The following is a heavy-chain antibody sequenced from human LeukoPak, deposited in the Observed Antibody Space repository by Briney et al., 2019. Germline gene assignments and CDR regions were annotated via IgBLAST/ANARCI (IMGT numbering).Heavy chain of an antibody. CDR2: TYHSGST. J-gene: IGHJ6*04. Sequence: PSETLSLTCAVSGGSISSSNWWSWVRQPPGKVLEWIGETYHSGSTNYNPSLRRGVTISVDKSKNQFSLKLSSVTAADTAVYYCARATDGDYGHLNYYYGMDVWGKGTTVTVSS. CDR3: ARATDGDYGHLNYYYGMDV. D-gene: IGHD4-17*01. CDR1: GGSISSSNW. V-gene: IGHV4-4*02.